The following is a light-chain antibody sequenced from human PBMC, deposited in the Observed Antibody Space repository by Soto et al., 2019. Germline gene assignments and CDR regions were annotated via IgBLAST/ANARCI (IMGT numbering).Light chain of an antibody. CDR2: DTS. CDR1: QSISGE. J-gene: IGKJ4*01. CDR3: QQRRYWPLT. V-gene: IGKV3-11*01. Sequence: ETVLTQSPAALSLSPGERATLSCRATQSISGELAWYQQKPGQAPRLLIYDTSNRATGSPARFSGSGSGTDFTLTISSLEPEDVAVYYCQQRRYWPLTFGGGTKVEIK.